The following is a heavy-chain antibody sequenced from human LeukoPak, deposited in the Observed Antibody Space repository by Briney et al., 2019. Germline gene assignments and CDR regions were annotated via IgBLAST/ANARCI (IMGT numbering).Heavy chain of an antibody. V-gene: IGHV3-21*01. CDR3: ARGQEVADY. D-gene: IGHD5-12*01. CDR1: GFTFSTYS. CDR2: ISSGSSYI. J-gene: IGHJ4*02. Sequence: GGSLRLSCAASGFTFSTYSMNWVRQAPGKGLGWVSSISSGSSYIYYADSVKGRFTISRDNAENSLYLQMNSLRAEDTAVYYCARGQEVADYWGQGTLVTVSS.